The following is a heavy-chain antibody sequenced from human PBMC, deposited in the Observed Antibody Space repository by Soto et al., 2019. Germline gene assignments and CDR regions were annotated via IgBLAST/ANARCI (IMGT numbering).Heavy chain of an antibody. V-gene: IGHV1-2*04. CDR1: GHTFTGYY. D-gene: IGHD2-15*01. CDR3: ARTYGGRDYYGMDV. Sequence: ASVKVSCKASGHTFTGYYMHWVRQAPGQGLEWMGWINPNSGGTNYAQKFQGWVTMTRDTSISTAYMELSRLRSDDTAVYYCARTYGGRDYYGMDVWGQGTTVTVSS. CDR2: INPNSGGT. J-gene: IGHJ6*02.